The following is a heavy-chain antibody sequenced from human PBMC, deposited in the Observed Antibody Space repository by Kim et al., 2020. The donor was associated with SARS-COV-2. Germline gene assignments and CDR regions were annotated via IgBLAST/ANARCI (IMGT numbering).Heavy chain of an antibody. CDR1: GFTFSSYS. V-gene: IGHV3-48*02. CDR3: ARDQRYRDYYYGMDV. Sequence: GGSLRLSCAASGFTFSSYSMNWVRQAPGKGLEWVSYISSSSSTIYYADSVKGRFTISRDNAKNSLYLQMNSLRDEDTAVYYCARDQRYRDYYYGMDVWGQGTTVTVSS. CDR2: ISSSSSTI. D-gene: IGHD1-1*01. J-gene: IGHJ6*02.